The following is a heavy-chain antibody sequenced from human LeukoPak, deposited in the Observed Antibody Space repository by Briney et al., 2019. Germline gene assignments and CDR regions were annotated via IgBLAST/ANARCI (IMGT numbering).Heavy chain of an antibody. CDR3: ARGGFYYDSSGSLDY. J-gene: IGHJ4*02. Sequence: PGGSLRLSCAASGFTFSSYWMHWVRQAPGKGLVWVSRINSDGSSTSYADSVKGRFTISRDNAKNTLYLQMNSLRAEDTAVYYCARGGFYYDSSGSLDYWGQGTLVTVSS. V-gene: IGHV3-74*01. D-gene: IGHD3-22*01. CDR1: GFTFSSYW. CDR2: INSDGSST.